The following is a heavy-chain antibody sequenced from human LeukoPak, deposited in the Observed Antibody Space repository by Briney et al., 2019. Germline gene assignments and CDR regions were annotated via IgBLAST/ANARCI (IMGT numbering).Heavy chain of an antibody. CDR1: GESFSGYY. CDR3: ARGCSSTSCYPPYYYYYGMDV. V-gene: IGHV4-34*01. J-gene: IGHJ6*04. CDR2: INHSGST. D-gene: IGHD2-2*01. Sequence: PSETLSLTCAVYGESFSGYYWSWIRQPPGKGLEWIGEINHSGSTNYNPSLKSRVTISVDTSKNQFSLKLSSVTAADTAVYYCARGCSSTSCYPPYYYYYGMDVWGKGTTVTVSS.